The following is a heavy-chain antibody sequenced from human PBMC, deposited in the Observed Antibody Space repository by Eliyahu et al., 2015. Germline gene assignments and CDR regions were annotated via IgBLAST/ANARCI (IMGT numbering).Heavy chain of an antibody. J-gene: IGHJ5*02. CDR1: GXSFSAYG. CDR2: ISYDGIHK. V-gene: IGHV3-30*18. D-gene: IGHD3-22*01. Sequence: QVQLVESGGGVVQPGRSLRLSCATSGXSFSAYGMHWVRQAPGKGPKWVAVISYDGIHKKXGDSVKGRFTISRDNSKNTLYLQMDSLRPEDTAVYYCAKDRGYYDTSGYDAWGQGTLVTASS. CDR3: AKDRGYYDTSGYDA.